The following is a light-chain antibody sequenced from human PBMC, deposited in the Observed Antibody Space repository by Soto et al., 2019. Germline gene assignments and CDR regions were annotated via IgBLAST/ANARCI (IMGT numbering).Light chain of an antibody. J-gene: IGLJ2*01. CDR3: QSYDSSLSAVV. V-gene: IGLV1-40*01. CDR1: SSNIGAGHG. Sequence: QSVLTQPPSVSGAPGQRVTISCAGSSSNIGAGHGVHWYQQLPGTAPKLLIYGNSNRPSGVPDRFSGSKSGTSGSLAITGLQAEDEADYYCQSYDSSLSAVVFGGGTQLTVL. CDR2: GNS.